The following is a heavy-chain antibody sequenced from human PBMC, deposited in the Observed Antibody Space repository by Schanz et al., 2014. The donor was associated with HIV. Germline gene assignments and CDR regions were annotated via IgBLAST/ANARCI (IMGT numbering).Heavy chain of an antibody. CDR3: AQEEVPNDC. CDR2: ISGSGLST. CDR1: GLTFSTYA. Sequence: EVQLLESGGGLVQPGGSLRLSCEASGLTFSTYAMSWVRQAPGKGLEWVSVISGSGLSTYYADSVKGRFTISRDNSKNTLYLQMNSLRAEDTAVYFCAQEEVPNDCWGQGTLVTVSS. D-gene: IGHD3-10*01. J-gene: IGHJ4*02. V-gene: IGHV3-23*01.